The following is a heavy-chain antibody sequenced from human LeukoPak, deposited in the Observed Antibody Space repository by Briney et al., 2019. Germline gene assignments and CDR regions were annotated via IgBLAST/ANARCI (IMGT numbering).Heavy chain of an antibody. Sequence: GGSLRLSCAASGFTFSSYAMSWVRQAPGKGLEWVSAISGSGGSTYYADSVKGRFTISRDNSKNTLYLQMNSLRAKDTAVYYCAKDEYGGNSEYFDYWGQGTLVTVSS. J-gene: IGHJ4*02. V-gene: IGHV3-23*01. D-gene: IGHD4-23*01. CDR1: GFTFSSYA. CDR3: AKDEYGGNSEYFDY. CDR2: ISGSGGST.